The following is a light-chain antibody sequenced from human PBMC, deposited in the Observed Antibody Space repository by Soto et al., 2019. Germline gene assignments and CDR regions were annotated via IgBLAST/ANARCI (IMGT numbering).Light chain of an antibody. J-gene: IGKJ2*03. CDR1: HSVGDNF. Sequence: TVLTQSPGTVSLSPGESATLSFRTSHSVGDNFLAWYQQKPGQAPRLLIYGVFNRVTGITARFSGSGSGTDFILTISGLEPEDSAVYYCQHDDGSPLSFGQGNKVDIK. V-gene: IGKV3-20*01. CDR2: GVF. CDR3: QHDDGSPLS.